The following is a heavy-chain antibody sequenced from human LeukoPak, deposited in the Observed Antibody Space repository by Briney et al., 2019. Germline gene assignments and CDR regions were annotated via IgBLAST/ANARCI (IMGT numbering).Heavy chain of an antibody. Sequence: SETLSLTCTVSGGSISSSSYYWGWIRQPPGKGLEWIGSIYYSGSTYYNPSLKSRDTISVDTSKNQFSLKLSSVTAAGTAVYYCARRTYSSGWYFDYWGQGTLVTVSS. V-gene: IGHV4-39*01. J-gene: IGHJ4*02. D-gene: IGHD6-19*01. CDR1: GGSISSSSYY. CDR2: IYYSGST. CDR3: ARRTYSSGWYFDY.